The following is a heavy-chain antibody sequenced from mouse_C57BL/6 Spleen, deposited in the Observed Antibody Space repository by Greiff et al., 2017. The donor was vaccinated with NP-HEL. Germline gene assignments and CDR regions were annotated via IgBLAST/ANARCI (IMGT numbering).Heavy chain of an antibody. Sequence: VQLQQSGPVLVKPGASVKMSCKASGYTFTDYYMNWVKQSHGKSLEWIGVINPYNGGTSYNQKFKGKATLTVDKSSSTAYMELNSLTSEDSAVYYCARRITTVVAYYYAMDYWGQGTSVTVSS. J-gene: IGHJ4*01. CDR1: GYTFTDYY. CDR2: INPYNGGT. CDR3: ARRITTVVAYYYAMDY. V-gene: IGHV1-19*01. D-gene: IGHD1-1*01.